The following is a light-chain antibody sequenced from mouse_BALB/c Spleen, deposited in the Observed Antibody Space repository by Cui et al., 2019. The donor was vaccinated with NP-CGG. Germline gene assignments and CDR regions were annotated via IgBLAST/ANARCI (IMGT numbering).Light chain of an antibody. CDR3: ALWYSNHWV. CDR1: TGAVTTSND. CDR2: GTN. Sequence: QAVLLQESVLTTSIGETVTLTCRSSTGAVTTSNDANWVQKKPDHLFTGLIGGTNNRAPGVPARFSGSLIGDKAALTVTGAQNEDEAIYFCALWYSNHWVFGGGTKLTVL. J-gene: IGLJ1*01. V-gene: IGLV1*01.